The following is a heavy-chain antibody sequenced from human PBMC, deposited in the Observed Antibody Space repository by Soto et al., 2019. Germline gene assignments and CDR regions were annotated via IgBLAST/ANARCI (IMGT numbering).Heavy chain of an antibody. CDR3: ASPPRRSYYGMDV. V-gene: IGHV1-69*06. CDR2: IIPISGTA. CDR1: GGTFSSYA. J-gene: IGHJ6*02. Sequence: SVKVSCKASGGTFSSYAISWVRQAPGQGLEWMGGIIPISGTANCAQRFQGRVTITAEKSKSTAYMELSSLRSEDTAVYYCASPPRRSYYGMDVWGQGTTVTVS.